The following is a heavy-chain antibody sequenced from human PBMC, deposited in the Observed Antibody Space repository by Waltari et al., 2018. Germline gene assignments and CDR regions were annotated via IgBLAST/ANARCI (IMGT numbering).Heavy chain of an antibody. CDR1: GFTFNHYY. J-gene: IGHJ4*02. CDR2: INQDETDK. CDR3: AGAGLDW. Sequence: EVQLVESGGGLVQPGGSLRLCCAASGFTFNHYYMSWARQAPGKGLEWVANINQDETDKNYLDSVKGRFTISRDNTKNSLFLQMNSLRVEDTAVYYCAGAGLDWWGQGTLVTVSS. V-gene: IGHV3-7*04.